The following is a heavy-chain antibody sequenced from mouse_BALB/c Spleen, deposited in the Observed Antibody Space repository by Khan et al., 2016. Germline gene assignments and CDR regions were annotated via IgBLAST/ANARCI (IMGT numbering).Heavy chain of an antibody. Sequence: EVQLLESGPGLVKPSQSLSLTCSVSGYSITSGYYWNWIRQFPGNKLEWMGYISYDGSNNYNPSLKNRISITRDTSKNQFFLKLNSVTTEDTDTYYCAITTVVADYWGQGTTLTVSS. CDR1: GYSITSGYY. D-gene: IGHD1-1*01. J-gene: IGHJ2*01. CDR3: AITTVVADY. V-gene: IGHV3-6*02. CDR2: ISYDGSN.